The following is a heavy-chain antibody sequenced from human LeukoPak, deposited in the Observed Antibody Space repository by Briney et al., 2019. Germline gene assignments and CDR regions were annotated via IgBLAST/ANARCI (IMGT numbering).Heavy chain of an antibody. Sequence: GRSLRLSCAASGFTFSSNAMHWVRQAPGKGLEWVAIISYDGSNKYYADSVKGRFTISRDKSKNTLYLQMNSLRAEDTAVYYCAKSFRPSFWFDPWGQGTLVTVSS. V-gene: IGHV3-30*04. CDR3: AKSFRPSFWFDP. CDR1: GFTFSSNA. CDR2: ISYDGSNK. J-gene: IGHJ5*02.